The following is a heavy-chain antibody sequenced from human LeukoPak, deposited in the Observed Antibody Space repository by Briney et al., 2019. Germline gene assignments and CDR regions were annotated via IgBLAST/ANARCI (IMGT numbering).Heavy chain of an antibody. V-gene: IGHV4-59*01. CDR2: IYYSGSN. CDR1: GGSFSSYY. CDR3: ARAEDTSVRGVPYIFDY. J-gene: IGHJ4*02. D-gene: IGHD3-10*01. Sequence: SETLSLTCTASGGSFSSYYRSWIRQPPGKGLEWMGYIYYSGSNNYNPSLKSRVTISVDTSKNQFSLKLSSVTAADTAVYYCARAEDTSVRGVPYIFDYWGQGTLVTVSS.